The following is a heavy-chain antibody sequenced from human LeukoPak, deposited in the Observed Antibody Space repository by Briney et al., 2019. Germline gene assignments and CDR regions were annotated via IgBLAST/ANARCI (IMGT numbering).Heavy chain of an antibody. CDR3: AREGGSLTVTTTGANWFDP. J-gene: IGHJ5*02. CDR1: GYTFTGYY. D-gene: IGHD4-11*01. Sequence: ASVKVSCKASGYTFTGYYMHWVRQAPGQGLEWMGWINPNSGGTNYAQKFQGRVTMTRDTSISTAYMELSRLRSDDTAVYYCAREGGSLTVTTTGANWFDPWGQGTLVTVSS. CDR2: INPNSGGT. V-gene: IGHV1-2*02.